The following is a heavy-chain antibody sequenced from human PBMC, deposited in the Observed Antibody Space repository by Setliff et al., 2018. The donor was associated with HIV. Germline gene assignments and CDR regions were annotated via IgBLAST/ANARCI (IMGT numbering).Heavy chain of an antibody. Sequence: SETLSLTCAMSGDSLNSDAFSWSWIRLPPGEGLDWIGYMKEGGRTYYNPSLRCRVTITSDKSKNQLSLTLNSVTAADTAVYYCARQRAGEIEELPGALPLRGVFDLWGQGTMVT. CDR3: ARQRAGEIEELPGALPLRGVFDL. CDR1: GDSLNSDAFS. CDR2: MKEGGRT. V-gene: IGHV4-30-2*01. J-gene: IGHJ3*01. D-gene: IGHD1-7*01.